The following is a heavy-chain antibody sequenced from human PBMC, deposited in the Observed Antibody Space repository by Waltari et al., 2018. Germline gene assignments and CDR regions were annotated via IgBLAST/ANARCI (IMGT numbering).Heavy chain of an antibody. CDR3: VQGGFYYAD. CDR1: GFTFSNYW. J-gene: IGHJ4*02. D-gene: IGHD3-10*01. V-gene: IGHV3-7*01. Sequence: EVQVVESGGGLVQPGGSLRLSCVASGFTFSNYWMSWVRQAPGKGLEGVASRKPDGSEKNHGYSVKGRFTISRDNAKNSLYLQMNSLRAEDTAVYYCVQGGFYYADWGQGTLVTVSS. CDR2: RKPDGSEK.